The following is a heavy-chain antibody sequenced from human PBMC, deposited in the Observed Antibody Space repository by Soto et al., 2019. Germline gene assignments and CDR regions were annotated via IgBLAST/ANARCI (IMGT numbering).Heavy chain of an antibody. V-gene: IGHV3-30*18. CDR3: AKDLWAGSSWSATYDAFDI. CDR2: ISYDGSNK. J-gene: IGHJ3*02. CDR1: GFTFSSYG. D-gene: IGHD6-13*01. Sequence: QVQLVESGGGVVQPGRSLRLSCAASGFTFSSYGMHWVRQAPGKGLEWVAVISYDGSNKYYADSVKGRFTISRDNSKNTLYLQMNSLRAEATAVYYCAKDLWAGSSWSATYDAFDIWGQGTMVTVSS.